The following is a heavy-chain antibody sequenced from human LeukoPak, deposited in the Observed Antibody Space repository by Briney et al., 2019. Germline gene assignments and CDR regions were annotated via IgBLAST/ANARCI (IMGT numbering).Heavy chain of an antibody. D-gene: IGHD3-22*01. V-gene: IGHV3-7*01. CDR1: GFTFSRYW. J-gene: IGHJ3*02. CDR3: ARDQANYYYDSSGYYGDAFDI. Sequence: GGSLRLSCAASGFTFSRYWMSWVRQAPGKGLEWVANIKQDGSEKYYVDSVKGRFTISRDNAKNSLYLQMNSLRAEDTAVYYCARDQANYYYDSSGYYGDAFDIWGQGTMVTVSS. CDR2: IKQDGSEK.